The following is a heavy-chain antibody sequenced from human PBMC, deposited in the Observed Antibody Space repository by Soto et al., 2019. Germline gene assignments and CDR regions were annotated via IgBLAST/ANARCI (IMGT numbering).Heavy chain of an antibody. J-gene: IGHJ4*02. CDR2: IYYSGSS. CDR1: GGAISSSSYY. CDR3: ARRGGATLMDY. D-gene: IGHD5-12*01. V-gene: IGHV4-39*01. Sequence: QLQLQESFLVLVKSSETLSLTCTVSGGAISSSSYYWDWMRQTPGKGLAWIGGIYYSGSSYYTPSLKSPVTISVDTSKNQFSLKLSSVTAADTAVYYCARRGGATLMDYWGQGTLVTVSS.